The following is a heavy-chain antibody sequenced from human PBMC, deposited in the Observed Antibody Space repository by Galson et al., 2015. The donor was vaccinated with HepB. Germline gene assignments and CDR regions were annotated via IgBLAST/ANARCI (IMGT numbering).Heavy chain of an antibody. D-gene: IGHD2-8*01. CDR1: GGSFSGYY. CDR3: ARDAGRGVVLMVYPGVYFDY. J-gene: IGHJ4*02. Sequence: SETLSLTCAVYGGSFSGYYWSWIRQPPGKGLEWIGEINHSGSTNYNPSLKSRVTISVDTSKNQFSLKLSSVTAADTAVYYCARDAGRGVVLMVYPGVYFDYWGQGTLVTVSS. CDR2: INHSGST. V-gene: IGHV4-34*01.